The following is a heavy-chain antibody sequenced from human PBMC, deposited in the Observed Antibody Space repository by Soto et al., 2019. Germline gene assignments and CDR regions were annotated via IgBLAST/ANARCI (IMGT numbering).Heavy chain of an antibody. J-gene: IGHJ4*02. V-gene: IGHV4-39*01. CDR3: ARQRTTVVTQAYFDH. D-gene: IGHD2-21*02. CDR2: IYYSGRT. CDR1: GESISSSSYY. Sequence: PSSTLSLTCIVAGESISSSSYYWGWIRQPPGKGLEWIGSIYYSGRTYYNPSFKSRVTISIDTSKNQFSLKLSSVTATDTAVYYCARQRTTVVTQAYFDHWGQGALVTASS.